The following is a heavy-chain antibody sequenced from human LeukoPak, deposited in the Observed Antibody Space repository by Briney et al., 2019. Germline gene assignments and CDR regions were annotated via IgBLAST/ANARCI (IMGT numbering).Heavy chain of an antibody. CDR3: ARFNSGSGWYFDY. J-gene: IGHJ4*02. CDR2: IIPILAIA. V-gene: IGHV1-69*04. Sequence: SVKVSCKASGGTFSSYAISWVRQAPGQGLEWMGRIIPILAIANYAQKFQGRVTITADKSTSTAYMELSSLRSEDTAVYYCARFNSGSGWYFDYWGQGTLVTVSS. D-gene: IGHD6-19*01. CDR1: GGTFSSYA.